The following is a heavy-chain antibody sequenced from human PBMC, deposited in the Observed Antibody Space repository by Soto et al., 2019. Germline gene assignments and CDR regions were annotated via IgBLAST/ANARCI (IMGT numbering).Heavy chain of an antibody. CDR1: GFTFSSYA. CDR3: AKAHGTYDFPYYFDY. CDR2: ISDSGGST. V-gene: IGHV3-23*01. J-gene: IGHJ4*02. Sequence: EVQLLESGGGLVQPGGSLRLTCAASGFTFSSYAMNWVRQAPGKGLEWVSGISDSGGSTYYADSVKGRFTISRDNSKDTLYLQVNSLRAEDTAVYYCAKAHGTYDFPYYFDYWGQGTLVTVSS. D-gene: IGHD3-3*01.